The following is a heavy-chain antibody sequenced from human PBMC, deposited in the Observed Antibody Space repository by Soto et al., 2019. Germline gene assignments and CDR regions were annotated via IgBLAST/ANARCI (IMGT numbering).Heavy chain of an antibody. D-gene: IGHD2-8*02. CDR3: ARGGGVYYFDY. Sequence: QPGGSLRLSCVASGFTFSTDSMNWVRQAPGKGQEWVAHISTSGATRYYADSVKGRFTISRDNAKTSLYLQMDSLRNEDTAVYYCARGGGVYYFDYWGQGTLVTVSS. J-gene: IGHJ4*02. CDR2: ISTSGATR. V-gene: IGHV3-48*02. CDR1: GFTFSTDS.